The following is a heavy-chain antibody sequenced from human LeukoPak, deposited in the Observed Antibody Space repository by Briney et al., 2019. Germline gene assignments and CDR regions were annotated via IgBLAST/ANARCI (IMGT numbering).Heavy chain of an antibody. CDR2: ISGSGGST. D-gene: IGHD5-18*01. J-gene: IGHJ4*02. CDR3: AKSSSDRLVDTAMVTHLSGY. Sequence: AGGSLRLSCAASGFTFSSYAMSWVRQAPGKGLEWVSAISGSGGSTYYADSVKGRFTISRDNSKNTLYLQMNSLRAEDTAVYYCAKSSSDRLVDTAMVTHLSGYWGQGTLVTVSS. CDR1: GFTFSSYA. V-gene: IGHV3-23*01.